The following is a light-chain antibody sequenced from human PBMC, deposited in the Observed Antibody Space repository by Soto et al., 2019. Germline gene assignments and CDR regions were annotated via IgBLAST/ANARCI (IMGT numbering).Light chain of an antibody. J-gene: IGKJ1*01. Sequence: ETVLTQSPGILSLSPGERATLSCRASQSVRSDYLAWFQQKPGQAPGLLIYGASTRAAGIPDRFDGSGSGTDFTLTITRLEPEDFAVYYCQQYGGLPKTFGQGTKVDIK. CDR2: GAS. CDR3: QQYGGLPKT. V-gene: IGKV3-20*01. CDR1: QSVRSDY.